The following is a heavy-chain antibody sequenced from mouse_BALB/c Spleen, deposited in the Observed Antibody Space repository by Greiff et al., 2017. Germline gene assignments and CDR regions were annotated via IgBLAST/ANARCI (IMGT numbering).Heavy chain of an antibody. J-gene: IGHJ4*01. CDR2: IYPGNSDT. Sequence: EVQLQQSGTLLARPGASVKMSCKASGYSFTSYWMHWVKQRPGQGLEWIGAIYPGNSDTSYNQKFKGKAKLTAVTSASTAYMELSSLTNEDSAVYYCTRYRYDAMDYWGQGTSVTVSS. D-gene: IGHD2-14*01. CDR3: TRYRYDAMDY. CDR1: GYSFTSYW. V-gene: IGHV1-5*01.